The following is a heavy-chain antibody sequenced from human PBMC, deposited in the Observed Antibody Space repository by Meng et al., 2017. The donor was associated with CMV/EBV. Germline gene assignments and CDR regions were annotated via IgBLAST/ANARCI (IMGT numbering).Heavy chain of an antibody. D-gene: IGHD2-2*02. CDR1: GYTFTGYY. J-gene: IGHJ6*02. V-gene: IGHV1-2*02. Sequence: ASVKVSCKASGYTFTGYYMHWVRQAPGQGLEWMGWINPNSGGTNYAQKFQGRVTMTRDTSISTAYMELSRLRSDDTVVYYCARDYTDTYGMDVWGQGTTVTVSS. CDR2: INPNSGGT. CDR3: ARDYTDTYGMDV.